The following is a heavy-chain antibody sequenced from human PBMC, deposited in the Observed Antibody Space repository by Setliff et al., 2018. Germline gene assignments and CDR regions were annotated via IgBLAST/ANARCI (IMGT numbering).Heavy chain of an antibody. CDR3: ARINFYVSSGYYYAPDF. J-gene: IGHJ4*02. Sequence: ASVKVSCTASESTFSSFGMHWVRQAPGQRPEWMGWISGGDGNTKYSQKFQDRLTITRDTSATTGYMELSSLRSEDTAVYYCARINFYVSSGYYYAPDFWGQGTLVTVSS. D-gene: IGHD3-22*01. CDR1: ESTFSSFG. CDR2: ISGGDGNT. V-gene: IGHV1-3*01.